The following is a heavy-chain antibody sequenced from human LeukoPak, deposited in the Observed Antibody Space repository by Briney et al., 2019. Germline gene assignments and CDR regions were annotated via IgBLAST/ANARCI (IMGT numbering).Heavy chain of an antibody. CDR1: GFTFSNFA. CDR3: AREEPGIAAAGMDY. D-gene: IGHD6-13*01. V-gene: IGHV3-30-3*01. Sequence: PGGSLRLSCAASGFTFSNFAMHWVRQAPGKGLEWVAFISYDGNNKYYADSVKGRFTISRDCSKNTLYLQVNSLRAEDTTVYYCAREEPGIAAAGMDYWGQGTLVTVSS. CDR2: ISYDGNNK. J-gene: IGHJ4*02.